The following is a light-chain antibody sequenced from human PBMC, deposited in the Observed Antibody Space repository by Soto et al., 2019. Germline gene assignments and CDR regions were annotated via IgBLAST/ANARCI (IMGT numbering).Light chain of an antibody. V-gene: IGKV3-11*01. CDR1: QSVSSY. J-gene: IGKJ3*01. CDR3: QQRSNWPPGFT. CDR2: DAS. Sequence: EIVLTQSPVTLSFSPGERATLSCRASQSVSSYLAWYQQKPGQPPRLLIYDASNSATGIPARFSGSGSGTDFTLTISRLEPDDFAVYYCQQRSNWPPGFTFGPGTKVDFK.